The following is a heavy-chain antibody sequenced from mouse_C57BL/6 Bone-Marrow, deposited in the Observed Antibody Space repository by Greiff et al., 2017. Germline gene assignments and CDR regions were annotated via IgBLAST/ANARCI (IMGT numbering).Heavy chain of an antibody. J-gene: IGHJ4*01. CDR3: ARTPICYDGSSYAYYYAMDY. V-gene: IGHV5-17*01. Sequence: EVQLVESGGGLVKPGGSLKLSCAASGFTFSDYGMHWVRQAPEKGLEWVAYISSGSSTIYYADTVKGRFTISRDNAKNTLFLQLTSLRSEDTAMYYCARTPICYDGSSYAYYYAMDYWGQGTSVTVSS. CDR1: GFTFSDYG. CDR2: ISSGSSTI. D-gene: IGHD1-1*01.